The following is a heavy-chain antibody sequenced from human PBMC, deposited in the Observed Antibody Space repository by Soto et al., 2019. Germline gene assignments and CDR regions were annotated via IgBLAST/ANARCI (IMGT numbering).Heavy chain of an antibody. CDR2: IIPIFGTA. J-gene: IGHJ6*02. CDR3: ARDPCSSTSCYEDYYDGMDV. CDR1: GGTFSSYA. V-gene: IGHV1-69*01. D-gene: IGHD2-2*01. Sequence: QVQLVQSGAEVKKPGSSVKVSCKASGGTFSSYAISWVRQAPGQGLEWMGGIIPIFGTANYAQKFQGRVTITADESTSTADMELSSLRSEDTAVYYCARDPCSSTSCYEDYYDGMDVWGQGTTVTVSS.